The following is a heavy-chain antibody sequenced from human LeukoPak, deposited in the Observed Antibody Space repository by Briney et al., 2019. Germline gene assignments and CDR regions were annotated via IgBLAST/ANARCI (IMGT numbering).Heavy chain of an antibody. V-gene: IGHV3-74*01. J-gene: IGHJ4*02. D-gene: IGHD5-18*01. CDR1: GYTFSRYW. Sequence: PGGSLRLSCAASGYTFSRYWMHWVRQPPGKGLVWVSRISNDGTTTTYADSVKGRFTISRDNAKNSLYLQMNSLRAEDTAVYYCARDLDTAIGYFDYWGQGTLVTVSS. CDR3: ARDLDTAIGYFDY. CDR2: ISNDGTTT.